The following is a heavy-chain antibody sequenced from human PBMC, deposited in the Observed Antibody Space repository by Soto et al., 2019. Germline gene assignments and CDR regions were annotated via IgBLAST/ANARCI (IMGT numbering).Heavy chain of an antibody. CDR3: ARSRGSGSYHLGWFDP. J-gene: IGHJ5*02. D-gene: IGHD3-10*01. V-gene: IGHV3-66*01. CDR2: IYSGGST. CDR1: GFTVSSNY. Sequence: GSLRLSCAASGFTVSSNYMSWVRQAPGKGLEWVSVIYSGGSTYYADSVKGRFTISRDNSKNTLYLQMNSLRAEDTAVYYCARSRGSGSYHLGWFDPWGQGTLVTVSS.